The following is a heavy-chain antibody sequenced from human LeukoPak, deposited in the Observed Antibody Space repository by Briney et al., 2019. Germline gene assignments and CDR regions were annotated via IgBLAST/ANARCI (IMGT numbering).Heavy chain of an antibody. Sequence: GWSLRLSCEVSGFTLSSYSMSWVRQAPGKGLEWVSSIRSSGRDIFYADSVRGRFTIARDDAKNSLYLQMNSLRAEDTAVYYCARGPDIAVAPLQHWGQGTLVTVSS. CDR3: ARGPDIAVAPLQH. D-gene: IGHD6-19*01. J-gene: IGHJ1*01. CDR2: IRSSGRDI. V-gene: IGHV3-21*01. CDR1: GFTLSSYS.